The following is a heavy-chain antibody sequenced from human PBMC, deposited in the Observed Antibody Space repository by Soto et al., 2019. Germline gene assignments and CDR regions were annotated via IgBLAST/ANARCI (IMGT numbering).Heavy chain of an antibody. CDR2: IKQDGSEK. D-gene: IGHD5-12*01. Sequence: GGSLRLSCAASGFTFSSYWMSWVRQAPGKGLEWVAKIKQDGSEKYYVDSVKGRFTISRDNAKNSLYLQMNSLRAEDTAVYYCARDAVATVSDAFDIWGQGTMVTVSS. J-gene: IGHJ3*02. CDR1: GFTFSSYW. CDR3: ARDAVATVSDAFDI. V-gene: IGHV3-7*01.